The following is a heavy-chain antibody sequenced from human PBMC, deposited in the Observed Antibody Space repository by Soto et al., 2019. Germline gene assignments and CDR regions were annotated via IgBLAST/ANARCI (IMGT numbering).Heavy chain of an antibody. Sequence: QVQLVQSGAEVKKPGSSVKVSCKASGGTFSSYAISWVRQAPGQGLEWMGGIIPIFGTANYAQKFKGRVTITADESTSTAYMELSSLRSEDTAVYYCASGVGATPSSRYYYGMDVWGQGTTVTVSS. CDR2: IIPIFGTA. CDR1: GGTFSSYA. V-gene: IGHV1-69*12. J-gene: IGHJ6*02. CDR3: ASGVGATPSSRYYYGMDV. D-gene: IGHD1-26*01.